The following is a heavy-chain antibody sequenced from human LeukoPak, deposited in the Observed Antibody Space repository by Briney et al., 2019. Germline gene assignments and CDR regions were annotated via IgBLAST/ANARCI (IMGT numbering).Heavy chain of an antibody. Sequence: SETLSLTCTVSGGSISSYYWSWIRQPPGKGLEWIGYIYTSGSTNYNPSLKSRVTISVDTSKNQFSLKLSSVAAADTAVYYCARYYYGSGSYSPTFFDYWGQGTLVAVSS. CDR1: GGSISSYY. CDR3: ARYYYGSGSYSPTFFDY. D-gene: IGHD3-10*01. CDR2: IYTSGST. V-gene: IGHV4-4*09. J-gene: IGHJ4*02.